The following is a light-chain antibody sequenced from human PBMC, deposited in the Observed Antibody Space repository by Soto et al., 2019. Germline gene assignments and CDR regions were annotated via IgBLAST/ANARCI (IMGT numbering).Light chain of an antibody. J-gene: IGKJ5*01. CDR2: WAS. CDR3: QHYCTVPVT. Sequence: DIVMTQSPDSLAVSLGERATINCKSSQTVLRSSNNKNHLAWYQQKPEQPPKMLISWASTRESGVPDRFSGSGSGTDFTLTISSLQAEDVAVYYCQHYCTVPVTFGQGTRLEIK. V-gene: IGKV4-1*01. CDR1: QTVLRSSNNKNH.